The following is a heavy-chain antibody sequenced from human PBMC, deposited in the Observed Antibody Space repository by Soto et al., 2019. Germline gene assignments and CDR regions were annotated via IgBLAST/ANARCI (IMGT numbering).Heavy chain of an antibody. D-gene: IGHD3-3*01. Sequence: PSQTLSLTCAISGDSVSSSSAAGNGIIHSPSGCLEWLGRTYYRSRWFNDYAVSVQSRIIVHADTSKNQFSLQLKSVTPEDTAVYYCARTRITIFGVVSYFYGMDVWGQGTTVTVSS. J-gene: IGHJ6*02. V-gene: IGHV6-1*01. CDR1: GDSVSSSSAA. CDR2: TYYRSRWFN. CDR3: ARTRITIFGVVSYFYGMDV.